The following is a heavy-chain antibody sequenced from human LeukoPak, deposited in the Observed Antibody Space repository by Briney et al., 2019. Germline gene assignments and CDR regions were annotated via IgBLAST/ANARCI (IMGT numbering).Heavy chain of an antibody. Sequence: GGSLRLSCAASGFTFRNYWMSWVRQAPGKGLEWVSSISSSSSYIYYADSVKGRFTISRDNAKNSLYLQMNSLRDEDTAVYYCASDSPGYSSGSYFTYWGQGTLVTVSS. CDR2: ISSSSSYI. CDR1: GFTFRNYW. V-gene: IGHV3-21*04. J-gene: IGHJ4*02. D-gene: IGHD2-15*01. CDR3: ASDSPGYSSGSYFTY.